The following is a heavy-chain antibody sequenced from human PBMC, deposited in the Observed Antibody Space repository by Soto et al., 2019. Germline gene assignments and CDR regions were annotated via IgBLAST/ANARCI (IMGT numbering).Heavy chain of an antibody. J-gene: IGHJ6*02. Sequence: SETLSLTCTVSGGSISSYYWSWIRQPPGKGLEWIAYIYYSGSTDYNPSLKSRVTISVDTSKNQFSLKLSSVTAADTAVYYCARVRLSSLDYYYYGMDVWGQGTTVTVYS. CDR1: GGSISSYY. CDR3: ARVRLSSLDYYYYGMDV. V-gene: IGHV4-59*01. CDR2: IYYSGST. D-gene: IGHD3-3*01.